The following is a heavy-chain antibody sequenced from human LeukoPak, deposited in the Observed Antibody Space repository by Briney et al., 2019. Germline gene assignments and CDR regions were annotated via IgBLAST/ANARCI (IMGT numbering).Heavy chain of an antibody. Sequence: SETLSLTCTVSGGSISSGDYYWSWIRQPPGKGLEWIGEINRGGSTNYNPSLKSRVTISVDTSKNQFSLKLSSVTAADTAVYYCARGYGSGSYYGYWGQGTLVTVSS. CDR1: GGSISSGDYY. CDR3: ARGYGSGSYYGY. D-gene: IGHD3-10*01. V-gene: IGHV4-39*07. CDR2: INRGGST. J-gene: IGHJ4*02.